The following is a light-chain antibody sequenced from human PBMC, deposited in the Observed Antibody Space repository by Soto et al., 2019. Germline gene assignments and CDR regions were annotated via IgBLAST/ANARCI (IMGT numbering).Light chain of an antibody. J-gene: IGKJ1*01. CDR3: QQYNNWPRT. Sequence: EIVMTQSPATLSVSPGERATLSCRASQSVRSSLAWYQQKPGQAPRLLIYGASTRATGIPARFSGSGSGTEFTLTISSLQSEDFAVYYCQQYNNWPRTFGQRTKVDIK. CDR2: GAS. V-gene: IGKV3-15*01. CDR1: QSVRSS.